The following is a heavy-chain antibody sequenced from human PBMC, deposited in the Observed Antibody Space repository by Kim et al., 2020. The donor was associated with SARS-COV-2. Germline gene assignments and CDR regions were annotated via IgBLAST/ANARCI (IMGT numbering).Heavy chain of an antibody. CDR3: ARDRGSSDYYYYGMDV. Sequence: SVKGRFTISRDNAKNALYLQMNSLRAEDTAVYYCARDRGSSDYYYYGMDVWGQGTTVTVSS. V-gene: IGHV3-11*05. J-gene: IGHJ6*02. D-gene: IGHD6-6*01.